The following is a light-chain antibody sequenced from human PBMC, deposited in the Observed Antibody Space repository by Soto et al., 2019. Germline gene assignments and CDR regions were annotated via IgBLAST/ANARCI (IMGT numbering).Light chain of an antibody. CDR1: QSVSSY. CDR3: QQRYDWPPLT. CDR2: DAS. Sequence: EIVLTQSPATLSLSPGERATLSCRASQSVSSYLAWYQQKPGQAPRLLIYDASNRATGIPARFSGSXSGTDFTLTISSLEPEDSAVYYCQQRYDWPPLTFGGGTKVEIK. J-gene: IGKJ4*01. V-gene: IGKV3-11*01.